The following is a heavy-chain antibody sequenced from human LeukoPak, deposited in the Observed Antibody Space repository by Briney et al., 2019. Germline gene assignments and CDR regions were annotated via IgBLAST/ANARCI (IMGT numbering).Heavy chain of an antibody. V-gene: IGHV1-2*02. CDR1: GYTFTSSG. CDR3: ARGATAGRFSLRPTGAYYMDV. J-gene: IGHJ6*03. Sequence: ASVKVSCKASGYTFTSSGLGWVRQAPGQGLEWMGWINPNSGGTNCAQKFQGRVTMTRDTSINTAYMELSSLRFDDTAVYYCARGATAGRFSLRPTGAYYMDVWGKGTTVTVSS. CDR2: INPNSGGT. D-gene: IGHD6-13*01.